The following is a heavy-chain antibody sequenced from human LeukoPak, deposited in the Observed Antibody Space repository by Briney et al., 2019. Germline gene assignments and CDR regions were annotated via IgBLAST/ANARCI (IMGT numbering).Heavy chain of an antibody. CDR2: ISSSGDTI. Sequence: PGGSLRLSCAASGFIFSSFEMNWVRQAPGKGLEWVSYISSSGDTIYYADSVKGRFTISRDNAKNSLYLQMNSLRAEDTAVYYCAKSSGYDWDYYYYYMDVRGKGTTVTVSS. V-gene: IGHV3-48*03. CDR1: GFIFSSFE. CDR3: AKSSGYDWDYYYYYMDV. J-gene: IGHJ6*03. D-gene: IGHD5-12*01.